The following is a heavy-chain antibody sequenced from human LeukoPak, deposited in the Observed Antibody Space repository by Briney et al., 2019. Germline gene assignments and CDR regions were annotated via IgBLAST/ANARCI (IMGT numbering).Heavy chain of an antibody. CDR1: GFTFSRYA. V-gene: IGHV3-64D*06. D-gene: IGHD3-22*01. CDR2: ITNNGRST. CDR3: ASTYSYDSSGYYPFDY. J-gene: IGHJ4*02. Sequence: GGSLRLSCSASGFTFSRYAMHWVRQPPGKGQEYVSAITNNGRSTYYADSVKGRFTISRDNSKNTLYLQMSSLRAEDTAVYYCASTYSYDSSGYYPFDYWGQGTLVTVPS.